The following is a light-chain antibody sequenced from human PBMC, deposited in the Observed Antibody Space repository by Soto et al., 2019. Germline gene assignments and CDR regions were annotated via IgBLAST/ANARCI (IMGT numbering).Light chain of an antibody. CDR3: QKYNSYLYT. CDR2: DAS. V-gene: IGKV1-5*01. CDR1: QSISSW. J-gene: IGKJ2*01. Sequence: DIQMTQSPSTLSASVGDRVTITCRASQSISSWLAWYQQKPGKAPKLLIYDASSLESGVPSRFSGSGSGTKFTLTISSLQPDDFATYYCQKYNSYLYTFGQGTKLEIK.